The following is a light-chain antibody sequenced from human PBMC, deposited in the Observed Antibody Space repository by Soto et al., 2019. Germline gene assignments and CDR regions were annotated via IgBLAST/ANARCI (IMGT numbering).Light chain of an antibody. CDR2: EVS. J-gene: IGLJ2*01. CDR3: SSYAGSNPVV. CDR1: SSDVGGYNY. Sequence: QSALTQPPSASGSPGQSVTISCTGTSSDVGGYNYVSWYQQHPGKAPKLMIYEVSKRPSGVPDRFSGSKSGNTASLTVSGLQAEDEADYYCSSYAGSNPVVFGGGPKLTVL. V-gene: IGLV2-8*01.